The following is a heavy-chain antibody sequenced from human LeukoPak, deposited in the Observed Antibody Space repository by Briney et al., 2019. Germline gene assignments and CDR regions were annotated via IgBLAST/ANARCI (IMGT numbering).Heavy chain of an antibody. CDR3: AAMGTDAFDI. V-gene: IGHV1-69*05. D-gene: IGHD1-1*01. CDR1: GGTFSSYA. Sequence: GASVKVSCKASGGTFSSYAISWVRQAPGQGLEWMGGIIPISGTANYAQKFQGRVTITTDESTSTAYMELSSLRSEDTAVYYCAAMGTDAFDIWGQGTMVTVSS. CDR2: IIPISGTA. J-gene: IGHJ3*02.